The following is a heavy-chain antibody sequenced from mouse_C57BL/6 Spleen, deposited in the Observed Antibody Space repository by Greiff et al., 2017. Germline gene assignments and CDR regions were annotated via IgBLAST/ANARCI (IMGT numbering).Heavy chain of an antibody. CDR1: GYTFTSYG. CDR2: IYPRCGNT. J-gene: IGHJ2*01. Sequence: VQLQQSGAELARPGASVKLSCKASGYTFTSYGISWVKQRTGQGLERIGEIYPRCGNTYYNEKFKGKATLTADKSSSTAYMELRSLTSEDSAVYFCASFSRGVTNYWGQGTTLTVSS. V-gene: IGHV1-81*01. CDR3: ASFSRGVTNY. D-gene: IGHD2-2*01.